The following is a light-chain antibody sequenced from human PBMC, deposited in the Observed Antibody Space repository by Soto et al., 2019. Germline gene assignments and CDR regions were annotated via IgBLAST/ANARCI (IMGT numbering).Light chain of an antibody. J-gene: IGKJ3*01. CDR3: QQYYSTLSFT. CDR2: RAS. CDR1: QSVLNSSNNKNY. Sequence: DIVMTQSPDSLAVSLGERATINCKSSQSVLNSSNNKNYLAWYQQKPGQPPKLLIYRASTRESGVPDRFSGSGSGTDFTLTISRLQAEDVAVYYCQQYYSTLSFTFGPGTKVDIK. V-gene: IGKV4-1*01.